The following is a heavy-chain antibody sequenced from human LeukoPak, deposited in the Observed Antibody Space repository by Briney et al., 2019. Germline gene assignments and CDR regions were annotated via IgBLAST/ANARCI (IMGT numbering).Heavy chain of an antibody. Sequence: SETLSLTCAVYGGSFSGYYWSWIRQPPGKGLEWIWEINHSGSTNYNPSLKSRVTISVDTSKTQFSLKLSSVTAADTAVYYCARGSVNYCSSTSCSGVFDIGGQGTMVTVSS. D-gene: IGHD2-2*01. V-gene: IGHV4-34*01. J-gene: IGHJ3*02. CDR2: INHSGST. CDR1: GGSFSGYY. CDR3: ARGSVNYCSSTSCSGVFDI.